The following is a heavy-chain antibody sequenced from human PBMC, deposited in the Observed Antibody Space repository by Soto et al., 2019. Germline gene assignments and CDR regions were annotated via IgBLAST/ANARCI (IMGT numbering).Heavy chain of an antibody. Sequence: PSETLSLTCTVSGGSISSGNYYWSWFRQPPGKGLEWIGYIYYSADTYYSPSLESRVAISLDTSKNQFSLKLTSVTAADTAVYFCARSDDSTSYPLDLWGPGTLVTVSS. V-gene: IGHV4-30-4*01. J-gene: IGHJ5*02. CDR3: ARSDDSTSYPLDL. CDR1: GGSISSGNYY. CDR2: IYYSADT. D-gene: IGHD4-4*01.